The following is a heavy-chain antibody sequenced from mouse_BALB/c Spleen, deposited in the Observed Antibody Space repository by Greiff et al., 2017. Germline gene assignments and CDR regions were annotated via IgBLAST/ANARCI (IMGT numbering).Heavy chain of an antibody. Sequence: QVQLQQSGAELVRPGTSVKVSCKASGYAFTNYLIEWVKQRPGQGLEWIGVINPGSGGTNYNEKFKGKATLTADKSSSTAYMQLSSLTSDDSAVYFCARSYDGYHAFAYWGQGTLVTVSA. CDR2: INPGSGGT. CDR1: GYAFTNYL. V-gene: IGHV1-54*01. J-gene: IGHJ3*01. CDR3: ARSYDGYHAFAY. D-gene: IGHD2-3*01.